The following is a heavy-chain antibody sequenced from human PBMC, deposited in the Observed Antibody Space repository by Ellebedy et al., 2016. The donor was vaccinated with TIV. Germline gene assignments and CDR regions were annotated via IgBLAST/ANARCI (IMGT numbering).Heavy chain of an antibody. CDR1: GGSISSYY. Sequence: SETLSLTXTVSGGSISSYYWSWIRQPAGKGLEWIGRIYTSGSTNYNPSLKSRVTMSVDTSKNQFSLKLSSVTAADTAVYYCARDNGYYDFWSGYPNWFNPWGQGTLVTVSS. CDR3: ARDNGYYDFWSGYPNWFNP. V-gene: IGHV4-4*07. J-gene: IGHJ5*02. CDR2: IYTSGST. D-gene: IGHD3-3*01.